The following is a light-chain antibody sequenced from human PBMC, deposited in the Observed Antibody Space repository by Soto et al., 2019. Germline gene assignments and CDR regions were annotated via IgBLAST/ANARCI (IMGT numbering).Light chain of an antibody. CDR2: DAA. Sequence: IEMTQSPSALSASAGDRVTITCQASQDIKNYVIWYQQKPGRAPKLLIYDAASLGTGVSSRFSGSGSGTEFTLTISSLQPEDVATYYCQQCDSVPCTFGQGTKLELK. J-gene: IGKJ2*02. CDR1: QDIKNY. CDR3: QQCDSVPCT. V-gene: IGKV1-33*01.